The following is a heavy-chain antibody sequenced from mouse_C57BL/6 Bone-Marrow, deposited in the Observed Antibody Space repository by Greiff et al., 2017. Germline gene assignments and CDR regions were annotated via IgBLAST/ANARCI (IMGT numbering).Heavy chain of an antibody. CDR3: ARSHGNYGGFDY. J-gene: IGHJ2*01. CDR2: IYPGSGNT. CDR1: GYTFTDYY. D-gene: IGHD2-1*01. V-gene: IGHV1-76*01. Sequence: VQLQESGAELVRPGASVKLSCKASGYTFTDYYINWVKQRPGQGVEWIARIYPGSGNTYYNEKFKGKATLTAEKSSSTAYMQLSSLTSEDSAVYFCARSHGNYGGFDYWGQGTTLTVSS.